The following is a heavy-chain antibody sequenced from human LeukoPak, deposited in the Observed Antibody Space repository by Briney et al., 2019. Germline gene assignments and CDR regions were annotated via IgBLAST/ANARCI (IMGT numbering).Heavy chain of an antibody. CDR3: VRGVTAVDN. V-gene: IGHV3-7*04. D-gene: IGHD2-21*02. CDR2: IKQDGSDT. J-gene: IGHJ4*02. Sequence: GGSLRLSCAASGFTFSSYNMNWVRQAPGKGLEWVANIKQDGSDTFYVDSVKGRFTISRDNTKNSLYLQMNSLRAEDTAVYYCVRGVTAVDNWGQGTLVTVYS. CDR1: GFTFSSYN.